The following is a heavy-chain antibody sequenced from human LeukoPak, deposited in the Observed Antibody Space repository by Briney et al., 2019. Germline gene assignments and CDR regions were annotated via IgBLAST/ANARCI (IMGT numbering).Heavy chain of an antibody. CDR3: AAAFDYVGAFDI. D-gene: IGHD4-17*01. V-gene: IGHV4-30-2*01. Sequence: SETLSLTCAVSGGSISSGGYSWSWIRQPPGKGLEWIGYIYHSGSTYYNPSLKSRVTISVDRSKNQFSLKLSSVTAADTAVYYCAAAFDYVGAFDIWGQGTMVTVSS. CDR2: IYHSGST. CDR1: GGSISSGGYS. J-gene: IGHJ3*02.